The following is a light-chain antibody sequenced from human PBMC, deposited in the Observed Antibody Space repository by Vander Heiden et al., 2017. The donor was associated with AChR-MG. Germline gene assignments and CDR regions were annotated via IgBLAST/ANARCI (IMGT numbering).Light chain of an antibody. CDR3: QSYDSSNWV. V-gene: IGLV6-57*02. J-gene: IGLJ3*02. Sequence: NFMLTQPHPVSESPGMAVTISCTGSSGRIASDYVQWYRQRPGSAPTTVDYEDDQRPSGVPGRFSGSIDGSSNSASLTISGLKTEDEADYYCQSYDSSNWVFGGGTKLTVL. CDR2: EDD. CDR1: SGRIASDY.